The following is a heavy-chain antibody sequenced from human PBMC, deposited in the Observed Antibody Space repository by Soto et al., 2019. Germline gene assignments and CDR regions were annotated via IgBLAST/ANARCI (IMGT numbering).Heavy chain of an antibody. CDR1: GGSISSYY. CDR3: ARDLWGYCGTDCYPLDV. D-gene: IGHD2-21*02. V-gene: IGHV4-59*01. Sequence: SETLSLTCTVSGGSISSYYWSWIRQPPGKGLEWIGYMYNTGSTVYNPSLKSRVTISVDTSKNQFSLKLNAVTAADTAVYYCARDLWGYCGTDCYPLDVWGQGTTVSVS. CDR2: MYNTGST. J-gene: IGHJ6*02.